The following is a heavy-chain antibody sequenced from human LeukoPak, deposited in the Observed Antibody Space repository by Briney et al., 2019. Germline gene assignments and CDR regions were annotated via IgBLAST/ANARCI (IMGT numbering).Heavy chain of an antibody. D-gene: IGHD3-22*01. CDR1: GFTFSSYA. CDR2: ISYDGSNK. V-gene: IGHV3-30*04. CDR3: ARLEEALHDYYDSSGYSKPPPPGDY. Sequence: GRSLRLSCAASGFTFSSYAMHWVRQAPGKGLEWVAVISYDGSNKYYADSVKGRFTISRDNSKNTLYLQMNSLRAEDTAVYYCARLEEALHDYYDSSGYSKPPPPGDYWGQGTLVTVSS. J-gene: IGHJ4*02.